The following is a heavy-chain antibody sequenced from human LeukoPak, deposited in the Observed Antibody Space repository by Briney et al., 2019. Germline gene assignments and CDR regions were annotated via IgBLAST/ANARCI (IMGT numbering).Heavy chain of an antibody. Sequence: PGGSLRLSCAASGFTFSSNWMSWVRQAPGKGLEWVANIKQDGSEKYYVDSVKGRFTISRDNAKNSLYLQMNSLRAEDTAVYYCARDRGGSTSWTKFDYWGQGTLVTVSS. J-gene: IGHJ4*02. D-gene: IGHD2-2*01. CDR1: GFTFSSNW. V-gene: IGHV3-7*01. CDR3: ARDRGGSTSWTKFDY. CDR2: IKQDGSEK.